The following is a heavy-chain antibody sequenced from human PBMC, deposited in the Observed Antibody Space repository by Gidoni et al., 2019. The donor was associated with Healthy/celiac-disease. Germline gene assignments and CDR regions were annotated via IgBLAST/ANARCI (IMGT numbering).Heavy chain of an antibody. Sequence: QVQLVQSGAEVKKPGSSVKVSCKASGGPFTSYAISWVRQAPGQGLEWMGGIIPIFGTANYAQKFQGRVTITADESTSTAYMELSSLRSEDTAVYYCARDLTYYDILTGYYKANWFDPWGQGTLVTVSS. CDR3: ARDLTYYDILTGYYKANWFDP. D-gene: IGHD3-9*01. V-gene: IGHV1-69*01. CDR2: IIPIFGTA. J-gene: IGHJ5*02. CDR1: GGPFTSYA.